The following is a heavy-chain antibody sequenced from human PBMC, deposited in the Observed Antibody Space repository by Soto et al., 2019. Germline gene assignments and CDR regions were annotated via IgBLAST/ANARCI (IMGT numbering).Heavy chain of an antibody. CDR2: INAGNGNT. CDR3: ARSPWNPFYYYHYMDV. J-gene: IGHJ6*03. V-gene: IGHV1-3*01. D-gene: IGHD1-1*01. CDR1: GYTFTSYA. Sequence: ASVKVSCKASGYTFTSYAMHWVRQAPGQRLEWMGWINAGNGNTKYSQKFQGRVTITRDTSASTAYMELSSLRSEDTAVYYCARSPWNPFYYYHYMDVWGKGTTVTVSS.